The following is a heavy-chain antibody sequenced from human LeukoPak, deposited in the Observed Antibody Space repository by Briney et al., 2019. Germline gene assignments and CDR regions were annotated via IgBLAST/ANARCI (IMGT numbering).Heavy chain of an antibody. CDR1: GGTFSSYS. CDR2: IIPILGIA. J-gene: IGHJ2*01. V-gene: IGHV1-69*02. Sequence: ASVKVSCKVSGGTFSSYSISWVRQAPGQGLEWMGRIIPILGIANYAQKFQGRVTITADKSTSTAYMELSSLSSEDTAVYYCARYPFYSSSWPWYFDLWGRGTLVTVSS. CDR3: ARYPFYSSSWPWYFDL. D-gene: IGHD6-13*01.